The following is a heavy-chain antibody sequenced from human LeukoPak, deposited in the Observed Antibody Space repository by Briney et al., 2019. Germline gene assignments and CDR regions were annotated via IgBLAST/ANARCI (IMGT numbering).Heavy chain of an antibody. J-gene: IGHJ5*02. CDR2: IRPSGDNT. CDR3: ARVAGWHWFDP. CDR1: GLTFSSYA. V-gene: IGHV3-23*01. D-gene: IGHD6-19*01. Sequence: GGSRRLSWAASGLTFSSYAMTGVRQAPGGGLEWVSSIRPSGDNTYYGDSVKGRFTISRDNSKNTVYLQMNNMRVDDTAVYYCARVAGWHWFDPWGQGTLVTVSS.